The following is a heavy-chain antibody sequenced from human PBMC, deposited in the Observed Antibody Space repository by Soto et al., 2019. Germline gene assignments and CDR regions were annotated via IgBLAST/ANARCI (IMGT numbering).Heavy chain of an antibody. CDR2: ISGSGGST. V-gene: IGHV3-23*01. Sequence: GSLRLSCAASGFTFSSYAMSWVRQAPGKGLEWVSAISGSGGSTYYADSVKGRFTISRDNSKNTLYLQMNSLRAEDTAVYYCAKGMSIAARPLGYYYYGMDVWGQGTTVTVSS. J-gene: IGHJ6*02. CDR3: AKGMSIAARPLGYYYYGMDV. D-gene: IGHD6-6*01. CDR1: GFTFSSYA.